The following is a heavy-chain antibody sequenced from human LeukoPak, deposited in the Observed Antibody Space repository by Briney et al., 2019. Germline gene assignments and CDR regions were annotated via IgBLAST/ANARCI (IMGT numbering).Heavy chain of an antibody. J-gene: IGHJ4*02. CDR2: ISSSGSTI. CDR3: ARFAYCSSTSCYSSPYFDY. V-gene: IGHV3-11*04. CDR1: GFTFSDYY. Sequence: GGSLRLSCAASGFTFSDYYMSWIRQAPGKGLEWVSYISSSGSTIYYADSVKGRFTISRDNTKNSLYLQMNSLRAEDTAVYYCARFAYCSSTSCYSSPYFDYWGQGTLVTVSS. D-gene: IGHD2-2*01.